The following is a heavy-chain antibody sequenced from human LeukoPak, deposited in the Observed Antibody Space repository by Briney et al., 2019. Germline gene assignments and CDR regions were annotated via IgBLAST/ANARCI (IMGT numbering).Heavy chain of an antibody. CDR3: ARTSSSWL. D-gene: IGHD6-13*01. CDR2: IYDSGST. J-gene: IGHJ4*02. CDR1: GASINSYY. Sequence: SETLSFTPTVSGASINSYYWSWIRQPPGKGLEWIGCIYDSGSTDYNPSLKSRVTISVDTSKNQFSLKLTSVTAADTAMYYCARTSSSWLWGQGTLVTVSS. V-gene: IGHV4-59*01.